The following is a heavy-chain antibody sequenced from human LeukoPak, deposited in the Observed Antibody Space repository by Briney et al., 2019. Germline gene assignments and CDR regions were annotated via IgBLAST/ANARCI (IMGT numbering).Heavy chain of an antibody. CDR2: ISYDGSNK. CDR3: ANRYGSGSYYTTADAFDI. D-gene: IGHD3-10*01. V-gene: IGHV3-30*07. CDR1: GFTFSSYA. Sequence: GGSLRLSCAASGFTFSSYAMHWVRQAPGKGLEWVAVISYDGSNKYYADSVKGRFTISRDNSKNTLYLQMNSPRAEDTAVYYCANRYGSGSYYTTADAFDIWGQGTMVTVSS. J-gene: IGHJ3*02.